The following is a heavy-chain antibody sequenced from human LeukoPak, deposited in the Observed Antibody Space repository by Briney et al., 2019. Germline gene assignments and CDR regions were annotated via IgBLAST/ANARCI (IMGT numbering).Heavy chain of an antibody. D-gene: IGHD5-18*01. V-gene: IGHV1-2*02. CDR1: GYTFTGYY. CDR2: INPNSGST. J-gene: IGHJ6*03. CDR3: ARTTEGGYIGYFYYYYMDV. Sequence: ASVKVSCKASGYTFTGYYMHWVRQAPGQGLEWMGWINPNSGSTNYAQKFQGRVTMTRDTSISTAYMELSRLRSDDTAVYYCARTTEGGYIGYFYYYYMDVWGKGTTVTISS.